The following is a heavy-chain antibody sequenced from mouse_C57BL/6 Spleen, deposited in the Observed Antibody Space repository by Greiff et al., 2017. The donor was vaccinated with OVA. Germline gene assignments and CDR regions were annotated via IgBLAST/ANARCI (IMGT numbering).Heavy chain of an antibody. CDR2: ISYDGSN. Sequence: EVKLMESGPGLVKPSQSLSLTCSVTGYSITSGYYWNWIRQFPGNKLEWMGYISYDGSNNYNPSLKNRISLTRDTSKNQFFLKLNSVTTEDTATYYCARRYGYDGYYFDYWGQGTTLTVSS. CDR3: ARRYGYDGYYFDY. D-gene: IGHD2-2*01. J-gene: IGHJ2*01. V-gene: IGHV3-6*01. CDR1: GYSITSGYY.